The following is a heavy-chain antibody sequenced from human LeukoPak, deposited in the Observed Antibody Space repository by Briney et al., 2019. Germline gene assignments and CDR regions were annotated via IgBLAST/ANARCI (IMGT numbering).Heavy chain of an antibody. CDR3: ARVSGIAAAGKLLFYYYYYGMDV. CDR1: GGTFSSYA. D-gene: IGHD6-13*01. CDR2: IIPIFGTA. J-gene: IGHJ6*02. V-gene: IGHV1-69*13. Sequence: SVTVSCKAPGGTFSSYAISWVRQAPGQGLEWMGGIIPIFGTANYAQKFQGRVTITADESTSTAYMELSSLRSEDTAVYYCARVSGIAAAGKLLFYYYYYGMDVWGQGTTVTVSS.